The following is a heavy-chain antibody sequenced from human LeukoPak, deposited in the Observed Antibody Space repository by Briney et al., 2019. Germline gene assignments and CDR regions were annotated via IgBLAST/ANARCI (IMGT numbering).Heavy chain of an antibody. V-gene: IGHV3-66*01. CDR2: IFRGGST. Sequence: GGSLRLSCAASGFTVHNNYMNWVRQAPGKGLEWVSVIFRGGSTYYADSVKGRFTISRDNYKNTLYLQMNSLRAEDTAMYYCVRDHREVTTVFDIWGQGTMVTVSS. CDR3: VRDHREVTTVFDI. D-gene: IGHD4-11*01. CDR1: GFTVHNNY. J-gene: IGHJ3*02.